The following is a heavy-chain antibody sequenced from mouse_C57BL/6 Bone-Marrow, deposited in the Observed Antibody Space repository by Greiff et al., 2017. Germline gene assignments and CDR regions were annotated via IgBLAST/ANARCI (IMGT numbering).Heavy chain of an antibody. V-gene: IGHV5-17*01. Sequence: EVMLEESGGGLVKPGGSLKLSCAASGFTFSDYGMHWVRQAPEKGLEWVAYISSGSSTIYYDDTVKGQFTISRDNAKNTLVLQRTSLRSQDTAMYYCATYDSKGGAVDYGGQGTSVTVSS. D-gene: IGHD2-5*01. J-gene: IGHJ4*01. CDR1: GFTFSDYG. CDR2: ISSGSSTI. CDR3: ATYDSKGGAVDY.